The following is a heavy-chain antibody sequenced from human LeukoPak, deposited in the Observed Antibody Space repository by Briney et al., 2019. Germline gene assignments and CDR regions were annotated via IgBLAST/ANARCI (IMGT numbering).Heavy chain of an antibody. V-gene: IGHV3-53*01. J-gene: IGHJ5*02. CDR2: IYSGGNT. CDR3: ARGYSSWGKFDP. Sequence: PGGSLRLSCTVSGFTVSSNSMSWVRQAPGKGLEWVSFIYSGGNTHYSDSVKGRFTISRDNSKNTLYLQMNSLRAEDTAVYYCARGYSSWGKFDPWGQGTLVTVSS. D-gene: IGHD6-6*01. CDR1: GFTVSSNS.